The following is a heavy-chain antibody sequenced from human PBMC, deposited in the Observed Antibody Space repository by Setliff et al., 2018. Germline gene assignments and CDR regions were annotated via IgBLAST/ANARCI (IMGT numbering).Heavy chain of an antibody. V-gene: IGHV1-2*06. CDR2: ITPNSGDT. CDR3: ARGYLKPGSGLDP. Sequence: ASVKVSCKASGYTFTAFYIHWVRQAPGQGLEWMGRITPNSGDTNYAQKFQGRVTMTRDTSISTAYMDLGSLRSDDTAIYYCARGYLKPGSGLDPWGQGTLVTVSS. J-gene: IGHJ5*02. D-gene: IGHD6-25*01. CDR1: GYTFTAFY.